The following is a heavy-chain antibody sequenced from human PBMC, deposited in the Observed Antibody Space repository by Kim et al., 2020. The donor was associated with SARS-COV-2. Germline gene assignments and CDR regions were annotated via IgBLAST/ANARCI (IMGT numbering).Heavy chain of an antibody. CDR3: VRENYWAFDI. CDR1: GFTFSSYS. J-gene: IGHJ3*02. CDR2: VSGSGTTT. D-gene: IGHD2-15*01. V-gene: IGHV3-48*04. Sequence: GGSLRLSCATSGFTFSSYSMNWVLQAPGKGLEWVSHVSGSGTTTKYADSVKGRFTISRANAKNSLYQQMSGLRAEDTAVYYCVRENYWAFDIWGQGAMVTVSS.